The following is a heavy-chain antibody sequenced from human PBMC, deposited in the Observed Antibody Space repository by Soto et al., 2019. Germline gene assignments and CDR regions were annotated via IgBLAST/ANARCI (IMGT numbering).Heavy chain of an antibody. CDR3: ARGITAGVDY. CDR1: GYSFTGLD. V-gene: IGHV1-8*01. D-gene: IGHD1-26*01. CDR2: MQPSSGRT. Sequence: ASVKVSCKASGYSFTGLDINWVRQTTGQGLEWMGWMQPSSGRTGYAQKFQGRVTMTRDTSINTAYMELSSLTSDDTAFYYCARGITAGVDYWGQGTLVTVSS. J-gene: IGHJ4*02.